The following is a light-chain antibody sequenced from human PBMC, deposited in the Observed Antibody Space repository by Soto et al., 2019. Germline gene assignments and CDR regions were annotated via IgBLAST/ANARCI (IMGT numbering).Light chain of an antibody. CDR3: QQSYSTPRT. CDR2: GAS. V-gene: IGKV1-27*01. CDR1: QGISNF. Sequence: IQMTQSPSSLSTSLGDRVTITCRASQGISNFLAWYQQKPGKVPSLLIYGASTLQSGVPSRFSGSGSGTDFTLTISSLQPEDFATYYCQQSYSTPRTFGQGTKVDIK. J-gene: IGKJ1*01.